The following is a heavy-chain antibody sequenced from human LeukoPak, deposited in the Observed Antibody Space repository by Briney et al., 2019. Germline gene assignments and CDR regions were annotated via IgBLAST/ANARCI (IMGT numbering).Heavy chain of an antibody. Sequence: SETLTLTCTVSGGSISSSSYYWSWIRQPAGKELEWIGCIYNSGSTNYNPSLNRLVTIPVDTYKHQFSQKLSSMTAASTCVYHCARMVAVAGAFDYWGQGTLVTVSS. J-gene: IGHJ4*02. CDR1: GGSISSSSYY. CDR3: ARMVAVAGAFDY. V-gene: IGHV4-61*10. CDR2: IYNSGST. D-gene: IGHD6-19*01.